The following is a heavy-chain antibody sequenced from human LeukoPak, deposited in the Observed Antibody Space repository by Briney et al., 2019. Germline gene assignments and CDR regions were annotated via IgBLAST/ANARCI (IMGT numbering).Heavy chain of an antibody. CDR3: ARDYSRRYSYFDY. D-gene: IGHD5-12*01. Sequence: PGGSLRLSCATSGFTFISYGMNCVRQAPGKGLEWEAVIWYDGSNKHYADSVKGRFTISRDNSRNTLYLQMNSLRAEDTAVYYCARDYSRRYSYFDYWGQGTLVTVSS. CDR2: IWYDGSNK. V-gene: IGHV3-33*01. CDR1: GFTFISYG. J-gene: IGHJ4*02.